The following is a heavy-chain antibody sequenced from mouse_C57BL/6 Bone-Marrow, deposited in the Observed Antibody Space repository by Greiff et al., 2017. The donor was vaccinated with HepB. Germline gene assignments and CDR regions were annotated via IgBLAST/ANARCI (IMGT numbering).Heavy chain of an antibody. D-gene: IGHD2-4*01. Sequence: QVHVKQSGAELARPGASVKLSCKASGYTFTSYGISWVKQRTGQGLEWIGEIYPRSGNTYYNEKFKGKATLTADKSSSTAYMELRSLTSEDSAVYFCARLRDYPFDYWGQGTTLTVSS. J-gene: IGHJ2*01. V-gene: IGHV1-81*01. CDR3: ARLRDYPFDY. CDR2: IYPRSGNT. CDR1: GYTFTSYG.